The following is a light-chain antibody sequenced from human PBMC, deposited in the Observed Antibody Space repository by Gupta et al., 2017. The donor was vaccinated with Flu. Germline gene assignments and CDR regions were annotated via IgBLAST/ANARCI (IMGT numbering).Light chain of an antibody. CDR1: HSVTSNY. J-gene: IGKJ2*01. Sequence: TQSLSPGERATLSCVASHSVTSNYLAWYQQKPGRAPRLLVFDASSRATGIPDRFSGSGSGTDFTLTISGLEPEDSAVYYCQQYGGSPQYTFGQGTKLEIK. V-gene: IGKV3D-20*01. CDR2: DAS. CDR3: QQYGGSPQYT.